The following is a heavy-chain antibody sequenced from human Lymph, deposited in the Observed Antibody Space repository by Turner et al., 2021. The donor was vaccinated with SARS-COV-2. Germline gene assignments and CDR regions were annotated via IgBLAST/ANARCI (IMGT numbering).Heavy chain of an antibody. Sequence: QVQLGGSGGGVVQPGRSLRLTCAASGFTFSSDFMHWGRQVLGKERGWLAVVSYVGSNNTYADSVTGRFTISRNNSKNTLYLQMSSFRTEDTAVYYCARVLWLRGMIDYWGQGTLVTVSS. V-gene: IGHV3-30-3*01. CDR2: VSYVGSNN. CDR1: GFTFSSDF. J-gene: IGHJ4*01. D-gene: IGHD3-9*01. CDR3: ARVLWLRGMIDY.